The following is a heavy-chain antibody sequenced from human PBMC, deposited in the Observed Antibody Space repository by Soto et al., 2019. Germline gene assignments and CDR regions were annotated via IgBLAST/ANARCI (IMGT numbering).Heavy chain of an antibody. J-gene: IGHJ4*02. CDR2: INPNSGGT. CDR1: GYSFTDYK. CDR3: ARRAPDSYGYETYFDY. V-gene: IGHV1-2*04. D-gene: IGHD5-18*01. Sequence: ASVKVSCKTSGYSFTDYKLHWVRQAPGQGLEWMGWINPNSGGTNYAQKFQGWVTMTRDTSISTAYMELSRLRSDDTAVYYCARRAPDSYGYETYFDYWGQGTLVTVSS.